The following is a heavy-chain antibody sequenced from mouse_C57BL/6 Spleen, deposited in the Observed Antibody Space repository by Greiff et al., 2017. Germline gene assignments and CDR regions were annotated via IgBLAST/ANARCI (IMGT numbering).Heavy chain of an antibody. Sequence: VQVVESGAELMKPGASVKLSCKATGYTFTGYWIEWVKQRPGHGLEWIGEILPGSGSTNYNEKFKGKATFTADTSSNTAYMQLSSLTTEDSAIYYCARAGNYYGSSHWYFDGWGTGTTVTVSS. CDR2: ILPGSGST. CDR1: GYTFTGYW. J-gene: IGHJ1*03. CDR3: ARAGNYYGSSHWYFDG. D-gene: IGHD1-1*01. V-gene: IGHV1-9*01.